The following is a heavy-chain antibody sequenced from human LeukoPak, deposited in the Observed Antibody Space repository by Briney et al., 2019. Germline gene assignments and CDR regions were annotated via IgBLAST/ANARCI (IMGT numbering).Heavy chain of an antibody. D-gene: IGHD5-18*01. CDR2: IYYSGSP. V-gene: IGHV4-59*08. CDR3: ARLRDLYSFFDY. J-gene: IGHJ4*02. Sequence: PSETLSLTCTVSGGSISSFYWSWIRQPPGKGLEWIGYIYYSGSPNCNPSLRSRVTISVDTSQNQSSLKLSSVTAADTAVYYCARLRDLYSFFDYWGQGTLVTVSS. CDR1: GGSISSFY.